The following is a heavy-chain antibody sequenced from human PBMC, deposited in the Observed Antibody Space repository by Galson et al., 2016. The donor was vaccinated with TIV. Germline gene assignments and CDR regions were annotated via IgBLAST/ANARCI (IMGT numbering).Heavy chain of an antibody. J-gene: IGHJ4*02. Sequence: SLRLSCAASGFRFNSYAMNWVRQAPGKGLEWVSSIDGTGGSTYYADSVKGRFTISRDSYKDTVYLQMNSLRAEDTAIYFCAKDRQWIPSSLDYWGQGILVTVSS. D-gene: IGHD5-18*01. CDR2: IDGTGGST. V-gene: IGHV3-23*01. CDR1: GFRFNSYA. CDR3: AKDRQWIPSSLDY.